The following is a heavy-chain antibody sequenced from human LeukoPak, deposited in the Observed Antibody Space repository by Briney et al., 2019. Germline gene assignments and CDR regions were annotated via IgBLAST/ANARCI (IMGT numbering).Heavy chain of an antibody. D-gene: IGHD1-26*01. J-gene: IGHJ4*02. CDR1: GFTFSSFA. Sequence: GGSLRLSCAASGFTFSSFAMSWVRQAPGKGLEWVSVISGNGGDTFYADSVKGRFTISRDNSKHTLYLQMNSLRVEDTAVYYCAKGRTLVGGSTRSYDYWGQGTLVTVSS. CDR2: ISGNGGDT. V-gene: IGHV3-23*01. CDR3: AKGRTLVGGSTRSYDY.